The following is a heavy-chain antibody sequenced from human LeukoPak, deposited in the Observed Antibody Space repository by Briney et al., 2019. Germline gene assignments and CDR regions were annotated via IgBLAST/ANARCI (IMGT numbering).Heavy chain of an antibody. J-gene: IGHJ6*03. D-gene: IGHD2-8*02. Sequence: GGSLRLSCAASGFTFSSYAMHWVRQAPGKGLEWVAVISYDGSNKYYADSVKGRFTISRDNSKNTLYLQMNSLRAEDTAVYYCAKSTAYYYYMDVWGKGTTVTVSS. CDR2: ISYDGSNK. V-gene: IGHV3-30*04. CDR3: AKSTAYYYYMDV. CDR1: GFTFSSYA.